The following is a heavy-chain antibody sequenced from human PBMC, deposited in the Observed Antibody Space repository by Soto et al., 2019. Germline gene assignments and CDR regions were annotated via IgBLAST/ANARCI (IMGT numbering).Heavy chain of an antibody. CDR3: ARSDSEWLRGNNRFDP. CDR2: IIPIFGTA. Sequence: QVQLVQSGAEVKKPGSSVKVSCKASGGTFSSYAISWVRQAPGQGLEWMGGIIPIFGTANYAQKFQGRVQDSADESTGTAHMELSSLRTEDTAVYYCARSDSEWLRGNNRFDPWGQGTLVTVSP. D-gene: IGHD3-3*01. J-gene: IGHJ5*02. V-gene: IGHV1-69*12. CDR1: GGTFSSYA.